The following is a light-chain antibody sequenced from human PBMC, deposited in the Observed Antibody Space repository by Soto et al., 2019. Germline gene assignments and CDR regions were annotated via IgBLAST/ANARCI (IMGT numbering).Light chain of an antibody. CDR1: SSDIGGYNF. CDR2: DVS. CDR3: SSYTSSSTVV. V-gene: IGLV2-14*01. J-gene: IGLJ2*01. Sequence: QSALTQPASVSGSPGQSITISCTGTSSDIGGYNFVSWYQQYPGKAPKLMIYDVSIRPSGVSNRFSGSKSGNTASLTISGRQAEDEADYYCSSYTSSSTVVFGGGTKVTVL.